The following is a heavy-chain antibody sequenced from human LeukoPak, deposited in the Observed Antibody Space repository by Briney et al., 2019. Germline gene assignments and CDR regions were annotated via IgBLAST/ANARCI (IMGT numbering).Heavy chain of an antibody. Sequence: PSETLSLTCTVSGGSISSSSYYWSWIRQPPGKGLEWIGEINHSGSTNYNPSLKSRVTISVDTSKNQFSLKLSSVTAADTAVYYCARHKGSGNLIDYWGQGTLVTVSS. J-gene: IGHJ4*02. V-gene: IGHV4-39*01. D-gene: IGHD3-10*01. CDR1: GGSISSSSYY. CDR2: INHSGST. CDR3: ARHKGSGNLIDY.